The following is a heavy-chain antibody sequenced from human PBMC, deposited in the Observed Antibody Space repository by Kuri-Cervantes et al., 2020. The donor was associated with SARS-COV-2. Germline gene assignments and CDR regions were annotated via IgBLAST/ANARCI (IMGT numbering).Heavy chain of an antibody. V-gene: IGHV4-38-2*01. D-gene: IGHD2-2*01. J-gene: IGHJ4*02. CDR2: MYHSGST. CDR3: ARVGYCSSTSCSLFDY. CDR1: GYSTSSGYY. Sequence: SETLSLTCAASGYSTSSGYYWGCIRQSPGKGLEWLGSMYHSGSTTYNPFLKSRVTISVDTSKNQFSLKLSSVTAADTAVYYCARVGYCSSTSCSLFDYWGQGTLVTVSS.